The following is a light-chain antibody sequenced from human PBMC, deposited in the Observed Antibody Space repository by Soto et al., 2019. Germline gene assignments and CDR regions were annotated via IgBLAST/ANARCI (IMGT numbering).Light chain of an antibody. V-gene: IGLV2-8*01. Sequence: QSALTQPPSASGSPGQPVTISCTGTSNDVGGYNYVSWYQQHPGKAPKLIIYEVTQRPSGVPDRFSGSKSGNTASLTVSGLQAEDEADYFCCSYAGTVAYVFGTGTKVTVL. CDR2: EVT. CDR3: CSYAGTVAYV. J-gene: IGLJ1*01. CDR1: SNDVGGYNY.